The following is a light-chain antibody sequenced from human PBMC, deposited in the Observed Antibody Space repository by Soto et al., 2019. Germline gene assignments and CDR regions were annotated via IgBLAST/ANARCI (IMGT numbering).Light chain of an antibody. CDR3: SSYTTRSTLF. V-gene: IGLV2-14*01. CDR1: STDVCAYDF. CDR2: DVT. J-gene: IGLJ2*01. Sequence: QSALTPPASVSGSPEKSITISCTGTSTDVCAYDFVSWYQHYPGKSPKLVTFDVTHRPPGISDRFSCSKSANTASLTISGLQAEDEAFYYCSSYTTRSTLFFGRGTKLTVL.